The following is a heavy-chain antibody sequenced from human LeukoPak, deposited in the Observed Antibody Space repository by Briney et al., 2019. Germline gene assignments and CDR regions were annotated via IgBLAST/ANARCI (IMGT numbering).Heavy chain of an antibody. CDR3: ARLGTKYQFLDYYYMDV. Sequence: SETLSLTCTVSGGSISSYYWSWIRQPPGKGPEWIGYIYYSGSTNYNPSLKSRVTISVDTSKNQLSLKLSSVTAADTAVYYCARLGTKYQFLDYYYMDVWGKGTTVTVSS. CDR1: GGSISSYY. D-gene: IGHD2-2*01. J-gene: IGHJ6*03. V-gene: IGHV4-59*01. CDR2: IYYSGST.